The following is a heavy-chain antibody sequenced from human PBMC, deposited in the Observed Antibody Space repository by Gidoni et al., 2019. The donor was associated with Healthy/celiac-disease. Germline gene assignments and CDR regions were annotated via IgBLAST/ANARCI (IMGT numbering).Heavy chain of an antibody. CDR3: AKDPTYSSSWEFVY. V-gene: IGHV3-30*18. D-gene: IGHD6-13*01. CDR2: ISYDGSNK. J-gene: IGHJ4*02. CDR1: GFTFSSYG. Sequence: QVQLVESGGGVVQPGRSLRLSCAASGFTFSSYGMHWVRQAPGKGLEWVAVISYDGSNKYYADSVKGRFTISRDNSKNTLYLQMNSLRAEDTAVYYCAKDPTYSSSWEFVYWGQGTLVTVSS.